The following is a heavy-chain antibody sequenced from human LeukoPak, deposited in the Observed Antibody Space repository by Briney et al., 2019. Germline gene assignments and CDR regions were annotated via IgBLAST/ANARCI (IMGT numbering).Heavy chain of an antibody. CDR3: ARDRQGSGYDLSWFDY. D-gene: IGHD5-12*01. CDR1: GGSFSGYY. Sequence: SETLSLTCAVYGGSFSGYYWSWIRQPPGKGLEWIGEINHSGSTNYNPSLKSRVTISVDTSKNQFSLKLRSVTAADTAVYYCARDRQGSGYDLSWFDYWGQGTLVTVSS. J-gene: IGHJ4*02. V-gene: IGHV4-34*01. CDR2: INHSGST.